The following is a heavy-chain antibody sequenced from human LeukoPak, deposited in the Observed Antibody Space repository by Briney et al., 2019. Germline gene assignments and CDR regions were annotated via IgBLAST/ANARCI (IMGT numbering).Heavy chain of an antibody. V-gene: IGHV1-2*02. CDR1: GYTFTGYY. CDR3: ARDVGGGGGRGYYFDY. CDR2: INPNSGGT. D-gene: IGHD2-15*01. J-gene: IGHJ4*02. Sequence: ASVKVSCKASGYTFTGYYMHWVRQAPGQGLEWMGWINPNSGGTNYAQKFQGRVTMTRDMSTSTVYMELSSLRSEGTAVYYCARDVGGGGGRGYYFDYWGQGTLVTVSS.